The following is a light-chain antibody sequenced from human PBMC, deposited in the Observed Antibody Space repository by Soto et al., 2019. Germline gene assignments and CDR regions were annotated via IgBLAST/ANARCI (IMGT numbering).Light chain of an antibody. Sequence: EIVLTQSPGTLSVSPGERATLSCMASQSVSSKLAWYQQKPGQAPRLLFYGASTGATGIPARVSGSGSETEFTLSISSLQSEDFAVYYCQQYNNWPGTFGQGTKVEIK. J-gene: IGKJ1*01. V-gene: IGKV3-15*01. CDR2: GAS. CDR1: QSVSSK. CDR3: QQYNNWPGT.